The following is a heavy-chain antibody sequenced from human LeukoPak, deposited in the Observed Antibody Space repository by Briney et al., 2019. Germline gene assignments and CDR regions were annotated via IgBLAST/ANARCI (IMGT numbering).Heavy chain of an antibody. Sequence: PGGSLRLSCAASGFTFSSYWMHWVRQAPGKGLVWVSRINSDGSSTNYADSVKGRFTISRDNAKNTLYLQMNSLRAEDTAVYYCSRGHYIAAAGTFWFDPWGQEPWSPSPQ. V-gene: IGHV3-74*01. CDR2: INSDGSST. CDR3: SRGHYIAAAGTFWFDP. D-gene: IGHD6-13*01. J-gene: IGHJ5*02. CDR1: GFTFSSYW.